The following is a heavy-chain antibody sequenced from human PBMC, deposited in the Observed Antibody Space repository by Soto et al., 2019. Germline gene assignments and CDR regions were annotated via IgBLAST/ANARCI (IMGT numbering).Heavy chain of an antibody. CDR3: ARAPAPEGKRITIFGVVSYYFDY. CDR1: GDSVSSNSAA. D-gene: IGHD3-3*01. V-gene: IGHV6-1*01. Sequence: SQTLSLTCAISGDSVSSNSAAWNWIRQSPSRGLEWLGRTYYRSKWYNDYAVSVKSRITINPDTSKNQFSLQLNSVTPEDTAVYYCARAPAPEGKRITIFGVVSYYFDYWGQGTLVTVSS. J-gene: IGHJ4*02. CDR2: TYYRSKWYN.